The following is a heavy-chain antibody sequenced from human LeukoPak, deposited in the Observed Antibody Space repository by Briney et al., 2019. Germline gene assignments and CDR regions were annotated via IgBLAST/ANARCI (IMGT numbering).Heavy chain of an antibody. V-gene: IGHV3-66*01. D-gene: IGHD3-10*01. Sequence: GGSLRLSCAASGFTVSSNYMSWVRQAPGKGLEWVSVIYSGGSTYYADSVKGRFTISRDNSKNTLYPQMNSLRAEDTAVYYCASSSLVRGVIIDFDYWGQGTLVTVSS. CDR1: GFTVSSNY. J-gene: IGHJ4*02. CDR3: ASSSLVRGVIIDFDY. CDR2: IYSGGST.